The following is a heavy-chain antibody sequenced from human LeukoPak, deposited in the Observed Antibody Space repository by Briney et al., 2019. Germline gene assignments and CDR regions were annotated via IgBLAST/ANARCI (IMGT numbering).Heavy chain of an antibody. D-gene: IGHD6-6*01. J-gene: IGHJ6*03. CDR2: INWNGAST. V-gene: IGHV3-20*04. CDR3: ARAVRPTIKFCDSSYFMDV. Sequence: GGSLRLSCAASGFSFDDLGMTWVRQVPGKGLEWVAGINWNGASTGYADSVRGRFTISRDNAKNSLYLQMNSLRAEDTALYYCARAVRPTIKFCDSSYFMDVWGKGTTVNVS. CDR1: GFSFDDLG.